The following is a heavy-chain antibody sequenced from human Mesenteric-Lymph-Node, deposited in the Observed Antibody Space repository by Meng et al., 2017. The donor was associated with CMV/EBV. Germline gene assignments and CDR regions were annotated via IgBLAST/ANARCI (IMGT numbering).Heavy chain of an antibody. CDR1: GFTFSNYA. J-gene: IGHJ4*02. Sequence: GGSLRLSCAASGFTFSNYAMSWVRQAPGKGLEWVSTISGSGDNTYFADSVKGRFTISRDNSKNTLYLQMNSLRAEDTAVYYCAKDTHFDILIGYYTHFDYWGQGTLVTVSS. V-gene: IGHV3-23*01. D-gene: IGHD3-9*01. CDR3: AKDTHFDILIGYYTHFDY. CDR2: ISGSGDNT.